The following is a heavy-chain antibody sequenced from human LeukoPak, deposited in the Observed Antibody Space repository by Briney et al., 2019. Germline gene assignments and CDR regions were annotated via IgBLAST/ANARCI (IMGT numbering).Heavy chain of an antibody. D-gene: IGHD2-2*01. Sequence: SETLSLTCTVSGGSISNKYWSWIRQPPGKGLEWIGYIYYSGSTNYNPSLKSRVTISVDTSKNQFSLKLSSVTAADTAVYYCARVGVVPAAIWGYYYYYMDVWGKGTTVTISS. J-gene: IGHJ6*03. CDR1: GGSISNKY. CDR2: IYYSGST. CDR3: ARVGVVPAAIWGYYYYYMDV. V-gene: IGHV4-59*01.